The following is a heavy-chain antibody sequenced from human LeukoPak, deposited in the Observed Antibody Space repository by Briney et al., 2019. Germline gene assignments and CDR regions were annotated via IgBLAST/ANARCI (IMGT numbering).Heavy chain of an antibody. CDR3: AGGGYCSSASCFAPLFDW. J-gene: IGHJ4*02. V-gene: IGHV4-59*11. CDR2: IYYSGDT. CDR1: GGSISNHY. D-gene: IGHD2-2*01. Sequence: SETLSLTCTVSGGSISNHYWNWIRQAPGKGLEWMGYIYYSGDTNYNPSLKSRVTISVDTSKNQFSLKLSSVTAADTAVYFCAGGGYCSSASCFAPLFDWWGRGILVTVSS.